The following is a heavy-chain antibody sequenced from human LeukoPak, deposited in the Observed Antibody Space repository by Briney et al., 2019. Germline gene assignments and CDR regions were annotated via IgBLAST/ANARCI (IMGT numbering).Heavy chain of an antibody. CDR2: IYYSGST. CDR1: GGSISSSSYY. J-gene: IGHJ4*02. V-gene: IGHV4-39*01. Sequence: SETLSLTCTVSGGSISSSSYYWGWIRQRPGKGLEWIRCIYYSGSTYYNPSLKTRVTISVDTSKNQFSLKLSSGTAAVSAVYYRARQLWLGQHVDSRGEGTPVTVSS. D-gene: IGHD5-18*01. CDR3: ARQLWLGQHVDS.